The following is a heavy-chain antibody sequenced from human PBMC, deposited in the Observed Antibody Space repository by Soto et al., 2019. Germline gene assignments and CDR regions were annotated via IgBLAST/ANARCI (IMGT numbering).Heavy chain of an antibody. Sequence: QVQLVESGGGVVQPGRSLRLSCAASGFTFSSYAMHWVRQAPGKGLEWVAVISYDGSNKYYADSVKGRVTISRDNSKNSLYLQMTGLRAEDTAVYYCARDPEWELLGWYFDLWGRGTLVTVSS. CDR3: ARDPEWELLGWYFDL. V-gene: IGHV3-30-3*01. CDR2: ISYDGSNK. D-gene: IGHD1-26*01. J-gene: IGHJ2*01. CDR1: GFTFSSYA.